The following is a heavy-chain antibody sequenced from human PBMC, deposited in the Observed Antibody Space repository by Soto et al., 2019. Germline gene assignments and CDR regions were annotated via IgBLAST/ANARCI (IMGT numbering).Heavy chain of an antibody. CDR1: GFTFSDYY. D-gene: IGHD2-15*01. V-gene: IGHV3-11*01. Sequence: QVQQVESGGGLVKPGGSLRLSCAASGFTFSDYYMSWIRQAPGKGLEWVSYISSSGSTIYYADSVKGRFTISRDNAKNLLYLLMNSLSPEDMAVDYCASWVDYYGMDVWGQGTTVTVSS. J-gene: IGHJ6*02. CDR3: ASWVDYYGMDV. CDR2: ISSSGSTI.